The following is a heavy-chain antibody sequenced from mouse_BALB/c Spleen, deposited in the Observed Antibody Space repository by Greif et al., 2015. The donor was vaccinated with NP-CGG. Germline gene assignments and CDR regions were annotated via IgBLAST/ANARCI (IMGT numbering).Heavy chain of an antibody. V-gene: IGHV1-7*01. CDR3: AGDYGSFAY. J-gene: IGHJ3*01. Sequence: QVQLKESGAELAKPGASVKMSCKASGYTFTSYWMHWVKQRPGQGLEWIGYINPSTGYTEYNQKFKDKATLTADKSSSTAYMQLSSLTSEDSAVYYCAGDYGSFAYWGQGTLVTVPA. D-gene: IGHD1-2*01. CDR2: INPSTGYT. CDR1: GYTFTSYW.